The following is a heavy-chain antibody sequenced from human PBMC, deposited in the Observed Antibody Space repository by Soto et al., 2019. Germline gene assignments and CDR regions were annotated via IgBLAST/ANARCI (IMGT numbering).Heavy chain of an antibody. V-gene: IGHV4-4*02. J-gene: IGHJ5*02. D-gene: IGHD6-19*01. Sequence: SETLSLTCGVSGGTIRSPDWWTWVRQPPGKGLEWIGEIFQSGSTNYTPSLESRVTMSVDKSKNQFSLTLTSVTAADTAVYFCARGRGRYSSGWSWFDPWGQGILVTVSS. CDR1: GGTIRSPDW. CDR2: IFQSGST. CDR3: ARGRGRYSSGWSWFDP.